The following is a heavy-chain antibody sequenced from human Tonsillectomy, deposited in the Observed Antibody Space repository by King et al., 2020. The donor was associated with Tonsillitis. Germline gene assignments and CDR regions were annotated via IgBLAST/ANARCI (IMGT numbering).Heavy chain of an antibody. CDR2: IGAGVANT. Sequence: VQLVESGGGLVQPGGSLRLSCAASGFTFNNSAISWVRPAPGGGLEWVSVIGAGVANTRYADSVKGRFTISRDNSRNTLYLQVNSLRAEDTAIYYCAKGRGTFNSNTWYFLDYWGQGTLVTVSS. D-gene: IGHD6-13*01. CDR3: AKGRGTFNSNTWYFLDY. J-gene: IGHJ4*02. CDR1: GFTFNNSA. V-gene: IGHV3-23*04.